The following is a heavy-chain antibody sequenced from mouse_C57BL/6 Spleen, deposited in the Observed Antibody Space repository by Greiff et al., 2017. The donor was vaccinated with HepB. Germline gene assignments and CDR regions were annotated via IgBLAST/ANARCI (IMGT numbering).Heavy chain of an antibody. J-gene: IGHJ2*01. Sequence: QVQLKQSGAELVRPGASVTLSCKASGYTFTDYEMHWVKQTPVHGLEWIGEIDPETGGTDYNQKFKGKAILTADKSSSTAYMELRSLTSEDSAVYYYTRRGYFYYGGGYNFDYWGQGTTLTVSS. D-gene: IGHD1-1*01. CDR3: TRRGYFYYGGGYNFDY. CDR1: GYTFTDYE. V-gene: IGHV1-15*01. CDR2: IDPETGGT.